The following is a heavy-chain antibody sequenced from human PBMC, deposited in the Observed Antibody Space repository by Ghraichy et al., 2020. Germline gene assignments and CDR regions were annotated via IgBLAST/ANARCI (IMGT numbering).Heavy chain of an antibody. CDR1: GDSVSSNSAA. CDR2: TYYRSKWYN. V-gene: IGHV6-1*01. J-gene: IGHJ6*02. CDR3: ARVRFLEWAPGDYYYYYGMDV. Sequence: SQTLSLTCAISGDSVSSNSAAWNWIRQSPSRGLEWLGRTYYRSKWYNDYAVSVKSRITINPDTSKNQFSLQLNSVTPEDTAVYYCARVRFLEWAPGDYYYYYGMDVWGQGTTVTVSS. D-gene: IGHD3-3*01.